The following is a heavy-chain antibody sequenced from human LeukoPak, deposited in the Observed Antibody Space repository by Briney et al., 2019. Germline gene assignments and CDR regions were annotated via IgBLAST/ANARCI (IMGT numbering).Heavy chain of an antibody. CDR1: GGTFSSYA. J-gene: IGHJ5*02. CDR2: IIPIIGTG. D-gene: IGHD1-14*01. Sequence: SVKVSCKASGGTFSSYAISWVRQAPGQGLEWMGGIIPIIGTGDYAQKFQGRVTITADESTSTAYMELSSLRSEDTAVYYCSRAGMARTNWFDPWGQGTLVTVSS. CDR3: SRAGMARTNWFDP. V-gene: IGHV1-69*13.